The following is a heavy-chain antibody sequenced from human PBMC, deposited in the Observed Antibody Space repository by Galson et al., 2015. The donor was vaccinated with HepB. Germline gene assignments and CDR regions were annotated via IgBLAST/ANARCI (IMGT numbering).Heavy chain of an antibody. CDR2: ISSSSSYI. D-gene: IGHD3-22*01. V-gene: IGHV3-21*01. J-gene: IGHJ4*02. CDR3: ARDPFYYDSQNY. CDR1: GFTFSSYS. Sequence: SLRLSCAASGFTFSSYSMNWVRQAPGKGLEWVSSISSSSSYIYYADSVKGRFTISRDNAKNSLYLQMNSLRAEDTAVYYCARDPFYYDSQNYWGQGTLVTVSS.